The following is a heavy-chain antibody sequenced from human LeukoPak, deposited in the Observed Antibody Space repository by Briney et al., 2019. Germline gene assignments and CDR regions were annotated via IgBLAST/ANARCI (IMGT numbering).Heavy chain of an antibody. J-gene: IGHJ6*02. CDR1: GFTFSSYA. CDR2: ISGSGGST. D-gene: IGHD4-23*01. V-gene: IGHV3-23*01. Sequence: GRSLRLSCAASGFTFSSYAMSWVRQAPGKGLEWVSAISGSGGSTYYADSAKGRFTISRDNSKNTLYLQMSSLRAEDTAVYYCAGSTVVRTGYAMDVWGQGTTVTVSS. CDR3: AGSTVVRTGYAMDV.